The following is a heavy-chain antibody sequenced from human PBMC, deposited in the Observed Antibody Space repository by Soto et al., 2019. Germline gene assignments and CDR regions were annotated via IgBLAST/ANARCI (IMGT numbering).Heavy chain of an antibody. J-gene: IGHJ6*02. CDR1: CGSISSGGYS. CDR3: ARAGCSSTSCYHSRYYYYGMDV. Sequence: SEALSLTCAVSCGSISSGGYSWSWIRQPPGKGLEWIGYIYHSGSTYYNPSLKSRVTISVDRSKNQFSLKLSSVTAADTAVYYCARAGCSSTSCYHSRYYYYGMDVWGQGTTVTVSS. V-gene: IGHV4-30-2*01. CDR2: IYHSGST. D-gene: IGHD2-2*01.